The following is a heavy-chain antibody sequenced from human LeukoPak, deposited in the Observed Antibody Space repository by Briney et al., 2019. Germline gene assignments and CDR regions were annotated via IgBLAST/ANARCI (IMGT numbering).Heavy chain of an antibody. J-gene: IGHJ4*02. D-gene: IGHD2-15*01. Sequence: GGSLRLSCAASGFMFSNYWMTWVRQAPGKGLEWVADIKREGSEKHYVESVKGRLTISRDNAKNLLYLQMNSLRAEDTAVYYCARLPADDSVFDHWGQGTLVTVSS. CDR1: GFMFSNYW. V-gene: IGHV3-7*01. CDR3: ARLPADDSVFDH. CDR2: IKREGSEK.